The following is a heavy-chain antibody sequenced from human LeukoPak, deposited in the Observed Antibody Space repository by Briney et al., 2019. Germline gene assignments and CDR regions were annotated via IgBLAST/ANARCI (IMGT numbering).Heavy chain of an antibody. CDR2: IQNDGSNK. J-gene: IGHJ4*02. V-gene: IGHV3-30*02. CDR3: TKDEIQGVVGAGPGY. Sequence: GGPLRLSCAASGFTFSSYGIHWVRQAPGKGLEWVAFIQNDGSNKYYVDSVKGRFTISRDNSKSTLYLQMNSLRAEDTAVYHCTKDEIQGVVGAGPGYWGQGTLVTVSS. CDR1: GFTFSSYG. D-gene: IGHD5-18*01.